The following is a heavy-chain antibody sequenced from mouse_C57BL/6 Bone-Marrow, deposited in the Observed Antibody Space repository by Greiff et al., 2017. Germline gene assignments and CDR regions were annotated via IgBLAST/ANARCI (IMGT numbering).Heavy chain of an antibody. V-gene: IGHV6-6*01. D-gene: IGHD1-1*01. CDR1: GFTFSDAW. CDR3: TSYYGSSHIDY. Sequence: EVQLVESGGGLVQPGGSMKLSCAASGFTFSDAWMDGVRQSPEKGLEGVAEIRNKANNHATYYAESVKGRFTISRDDSKSSVYLQMNSLRAEDTGIYYCTSYYGSSHIDYWGQGTTLTVA. J-gene: IGHJ2*01. CDR2: IRNKANNHAT.